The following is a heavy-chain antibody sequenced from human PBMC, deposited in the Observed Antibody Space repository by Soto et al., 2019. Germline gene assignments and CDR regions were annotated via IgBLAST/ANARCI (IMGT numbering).Heavy chain of an antibody. CDR1: GLTFRNAW. CDR2: IKGKADGGTT. CDR3: TTGIWPSRQSDY. V-gene: IGHV3-15*07. D-gene: IGHD1-1*01. J-gene: IGHJ4*02. Sequence: GGSLRLSCAASGLTFRNAWMNWVRQAPGKGLEWVGHIKGKADGGTTDYAAPLKGRFTISRDDSKNMLYLQINSLKTEDTAVYHCTTGIWPSRQSDYWGRGSLVTVSS.